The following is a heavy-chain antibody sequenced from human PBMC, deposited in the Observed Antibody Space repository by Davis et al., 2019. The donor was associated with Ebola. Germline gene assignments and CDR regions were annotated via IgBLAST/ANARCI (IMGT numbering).Heavy chain of an antibody. Sequence: GESLKISCAASGFTFSDYYMSWIRQAPGKGLEWVSYISSSGSTIYYADSVKGRFTISRDNAKNSLYLQMNSLRAEDTAVYYCARDRPWFGELTGGFDPWGQGTLVTVSS. CDR2: ISSSGSTI. CDR3: ARDRPWFGELTGGFDP. CDR1: GFTFSDYY. D-gene: IGHD3-10*01. J-gene: IGHJ5*02. V-gene: IGHV3-11*04.